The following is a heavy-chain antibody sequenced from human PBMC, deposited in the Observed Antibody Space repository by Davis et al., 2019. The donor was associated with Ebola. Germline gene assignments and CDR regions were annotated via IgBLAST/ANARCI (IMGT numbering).Heavy chain of an antibody. CDR1: GFTFSSYE. CDR2: ISSSGSTI. D-gene: IGHD3-3*01. Sequence: PGGSLRLSCAASGFTFSSYEMNWVRQAPGKGLEWVSYISSSGSTIYYADSVKGRFTISRDNAKNSLYLQMNSLRAEDTAVYYCARVPSMGSYYDFWSGYLPTYFDYWGQGTLVTVSS. J-gene: IGHJ4*02. V-gene: IGHV3-48*03. CDR3: ARVPSMGSYYDFWSGYLPTYFDY.